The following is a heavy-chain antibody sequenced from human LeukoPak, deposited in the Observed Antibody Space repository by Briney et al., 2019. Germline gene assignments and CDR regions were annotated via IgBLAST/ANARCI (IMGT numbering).Heavy chain of an antibody. J-gene: IGHJ4*02. CDR2: ISAYNGNT. CDR1: GYTFTSYG. CDR3: AIGPSTKYQLLSDY. V-gene: IGHV1-18*04. D-gene: IGHD2-2*01. Sequence: ASVKVSCKASGYTFTSYGISWVRQAPGQGLEWMGWISAYNGNTNYAQKLQGRVTMTTDTSTSTAYMELRSLRSDDTAVYYCAIGPSTKYQLLSDYWGQGTLVTVSS.